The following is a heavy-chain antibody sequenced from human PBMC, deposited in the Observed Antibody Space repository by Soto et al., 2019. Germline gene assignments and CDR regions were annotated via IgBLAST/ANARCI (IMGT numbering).Heavy chain of an antibody. CDR1: GFTFSSYA. CDR2: ISYDGSNK. Sequence: PGGSLRLSCAASGFTFSSYAMHWVRQAPGKGLEWVAAISYDGSNKYHADSVKGRFSISRDSSENTLYLQMNGLRTDDTAVYYCARILYRMIEARGLLDYWGQGTFVTVS. V-gene: IGHV3-30-3*01. J-gene: IGHJ4*02. D-gene: IGHD1-26*01. CDR3: ARILYRMIEARGLLDY.